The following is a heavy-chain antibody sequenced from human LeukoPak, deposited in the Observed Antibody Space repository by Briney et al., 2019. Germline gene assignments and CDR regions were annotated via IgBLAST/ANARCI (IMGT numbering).Heavy chain of an antibody. V-gene: IGHV4-39*07. CDR3: TRDRSALDT. Sequence: SETLSLTCTVSGVSISSSTSYYWGWIRQPPGKGLEWIGSIYYNGATHYNPSLKSRVTISGDRSTNQFSLKLSSVTAADTAVYYCTRDRSALDTWGQGTMVTVSS. CDR1: GVSISSSTSYY. J-gene: IGHJ3*02. CDR2: IYYNGAT.